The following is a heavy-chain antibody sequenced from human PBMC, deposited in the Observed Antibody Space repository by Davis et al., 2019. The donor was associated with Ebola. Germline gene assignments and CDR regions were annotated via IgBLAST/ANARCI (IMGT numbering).Heavy chain of an antibody. CDR1: GGSFSGYY. CDR2: INHSGST. V-gene: IGHV4-34*01. Sequence: SQTLSLTCAVYGGSFSGYYWSWIRQPPGKGLERIGEINHSGSTKYNPSLKSRVTISVDTSKNQFSLKLSSVTAADTAVYYCARARYDFWSGYFDYWGQGTLVTVSS. D-gene: IGHD3-3*01. J-gene: IGHJ4*02. CDR3: ARARYDFWSGYFDY.